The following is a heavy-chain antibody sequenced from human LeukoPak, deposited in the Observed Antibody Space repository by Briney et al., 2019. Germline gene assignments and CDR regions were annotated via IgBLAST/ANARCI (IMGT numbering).Heavy chain of an antibody. J-gene: IGHJ4*02. CDR3: ARRVGATYYFDW. Sequence: GGPLRLSCAASGFTFITYSMNWVRQAPGKGLEWISYISSGSNTIYYADSVKGRFTISRDNARNSLFLQMNSLGAEDTAVYYCARRVGATYYFDWWGQGTLVTVSS. D-gene: IGHD1-26*01. CDR2: ISSGSNTI. CDR1: GFTFITYS. V-gene: IGHV3-48*01.